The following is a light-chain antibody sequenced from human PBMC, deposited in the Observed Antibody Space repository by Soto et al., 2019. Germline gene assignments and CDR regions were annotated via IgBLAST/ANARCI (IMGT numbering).Light chain of an antibody. CDR2: TND. V-gene: IGLV1-44*01. J-gene: IGLJ1*01. CDR3: SSWDDNLDAEV. Sequence: QSVLTQPPSASGTPGQRVTISCSGSSSNIGSNTVNWYQQLQGTAPKLLIYTNDQRPSGVPDRFSGSKSGTSASLAISGLQFEDEADYHCSSWDDNLDAEVFGAGTKLTVL. CDR1: SSNIGSNT.